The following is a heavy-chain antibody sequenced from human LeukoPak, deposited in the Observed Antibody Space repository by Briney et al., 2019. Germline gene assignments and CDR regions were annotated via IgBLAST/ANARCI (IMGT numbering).Heavy chain of an antibody. D-gene: IGHD1-26*01. CDR2: IYYTGTT. V-gene: IGHV4-59*08. J-gene: IGHJ4*02. CDR1: GGSISRNF. Sequence: PSETLSLTCSVSGGSISRNFWSWIRQPPGKGLEWIGYIYYTGTTTYNPSLMSRVTISIDTSKNQFSLELSSVTAADTAVYYCAKYSGTHTRNFDYWGQGTLVTVSS. CDR3: AKYSGTHTRNFDY.